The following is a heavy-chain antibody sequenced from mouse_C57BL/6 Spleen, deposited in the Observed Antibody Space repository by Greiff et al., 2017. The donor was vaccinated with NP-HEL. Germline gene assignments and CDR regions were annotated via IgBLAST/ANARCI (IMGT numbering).Heavy chain of an antibody. CDR3: TGGIYYGNYGGFYYFDY. D-gene: IGHD2-1*01. CDR1: GFTFSNYW. CDR2: IRLKSDNYAT. J-gene: IGHJ2*01. Sequence: EVQLVESGGGLVQPGGSMKLSCVASGFTFSNYWMNWVRQSPEKGLEWVAQIRLKSDNYATHYAESVKGRFTISRDDSKSSVYLQMNNLRAEDTGIYYCTGGIYYGNYGGFYYFDYWGQGTTLTVSS. V-gene: IGHV6-3*01.